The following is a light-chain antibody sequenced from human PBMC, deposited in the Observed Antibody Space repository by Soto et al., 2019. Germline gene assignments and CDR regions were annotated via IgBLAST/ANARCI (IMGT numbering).Light chain of an antibody. Sequence: QSVLTQPASVSGSPGQSITISCTGTSSDVGGYNYVSWYQQHPGKAPKLMIYDVSNRPSGVSNRFSGSKSGNTASLTISGLQAEDEADYYCSSYTSSSNYVFGTGTQLTVL. J-gene: IGLJ1*01. CDR2: DVS. CDR3: SSYTSSSNYV. V-gene: IGLV2-14*01. CDR1: SSDVGGYNY.